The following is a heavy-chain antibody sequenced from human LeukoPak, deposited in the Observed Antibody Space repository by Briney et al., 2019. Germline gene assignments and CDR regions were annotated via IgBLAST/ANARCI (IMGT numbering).Heavy chain of an antibody. J-gene: IGHJ4*02. D-gene: IGHD5-18*01. CDR3: ARQYISGQWYFDY. V-gene: IGHV3-30*04. CDR1: GFTFSSHA. Sequence: GRSLRLSCAASGFTFSSHALHWVRQAPGKGLEWVAVISSDGSYKYYADSVKGRFTISRDNSKNTLYLQMNSLIPEDTAVYYCARQYISGQWYFDYWGQGTQVTVSS. CDR2: ISSDGSYK.